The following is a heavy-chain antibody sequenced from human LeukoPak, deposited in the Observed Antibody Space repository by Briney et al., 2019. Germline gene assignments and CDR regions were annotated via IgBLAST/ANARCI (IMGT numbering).Heavy chain of an antibody. V-gene: IGHV3-7*01. J-gene: IGHJ6*02. D-gene: IGHD2-15*01. CDR2: IKQDGSEK. CDR3: ARGDKDFYYGMDV. Sequence: PGGSLRLSCAASGFTFSSYWMSWVRQAPGKGLEWVANIKQDGSEKYYVDSVKGRFTISRDNAKNSLYLQMNSLRAEDTAVYYCARGDKDFYYGMDVWGQGTTVTVSS. CDR1: GFTFSSYW.